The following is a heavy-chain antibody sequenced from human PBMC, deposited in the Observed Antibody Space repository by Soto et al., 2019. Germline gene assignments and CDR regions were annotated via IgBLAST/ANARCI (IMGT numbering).Heavy chain of an antibody. CDR3: ANGNYYYYDIIGYYLVADDSFHI. D-gene: IGHD3-22*01. J-gene: IGHJ3*02. CDR1: GFTFSSYA. CDR2: ISGSGGST. V-gene: IGHV3-23*01. Sequence: PGGSLRLSCAASGFTFSSYAMSWVRQAPGKGLEWVSAISGSGGSTYYADSVKGRFTISRDNSKNTLYLQMNSLRAEDTAVYYCANGNYYYYDIIGYYLVADDSFHIWGQGTMV.